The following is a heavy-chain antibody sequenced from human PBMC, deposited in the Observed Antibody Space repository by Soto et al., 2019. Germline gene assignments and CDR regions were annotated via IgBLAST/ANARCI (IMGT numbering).Heavy chain of an antibody. CDR1: GGTFSSYA. V-gene: IGHV1-69*13. Sequence: GASVKVSCKASGGTFSSYAISWVRQAPGQGLEWMGGIIPIFGTANYAQKFQGRVTITADESTSTAYMELSSLRSEDTAVYYCARGGLYDSSGYSGVYFDYWGQGTLVTVSS. CDR2: IIPIFGTA. D-gene: IGHD3-22*01. CDR3: ARGGLYDSSGYSGVYFDY. J-gene: IGHJ4*02.